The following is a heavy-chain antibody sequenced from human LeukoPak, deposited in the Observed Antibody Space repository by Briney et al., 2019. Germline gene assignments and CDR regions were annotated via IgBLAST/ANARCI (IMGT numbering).Heavy chain of an antibody. CDR3: ARDLVAYYDFWSGYYSQNAFDI. CDR1: GFTFSSYS. CDR2: ISSSSSYI. J-gene: IGHJ3*02. Sequence: GGSLRLSCAASGFTFSSYSMNWVRQAPGKGLEWVSSISSSSSYIYYADSVKGRFTISRDNAKNSLYLQMNSLRAEDTAVYYCARDLVAYYDFWSGYYSQNAFDIWGQGTMVTVSS. V-gene: IGHV3-21*01. D-gene: IGHD3-3*01.